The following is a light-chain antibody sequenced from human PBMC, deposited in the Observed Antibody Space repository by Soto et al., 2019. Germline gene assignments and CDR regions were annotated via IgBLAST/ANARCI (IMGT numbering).Light chain of an antibody. CDR3: QQSYSTLRT. CDR1: QSINSY. Sequence: DIQMTQSPSSLSASIGDRVTITCRASQSINSYLNWYQQKPGKAPKVLIYAASSLESGVPSRFSGSGSGTDFILTINNLQPEDFATYYCQQSYSTLRTFGQGTKVEIK. J-gene: IGKJ1*01. V-gene: IGKV1-39*01. CDR2: AAS.